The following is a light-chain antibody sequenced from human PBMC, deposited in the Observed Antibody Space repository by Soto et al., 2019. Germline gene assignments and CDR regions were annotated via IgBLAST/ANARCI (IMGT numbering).Light chain of an antibody. CDR3: QQYAASPLT. Sequence: EIVLTQSPGTLSLSPGERATLSCRASQSVGRNYLAWFQQKPGQAPRLLIYGASSRATGIPDRFSGSGSGTDFTLTIGRLEPEDSAVYYCQQYAASPLTFGGGTKVQIK. J-gene: IGKJ4*01. V-gene: IGKV3-20*01. CDR2: GAS. CDR1: QSVGRNY.